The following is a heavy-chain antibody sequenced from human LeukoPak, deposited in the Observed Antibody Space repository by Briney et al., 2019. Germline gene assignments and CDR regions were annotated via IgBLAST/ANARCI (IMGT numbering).Heavy chain of an antibody. CDR3: ARFKYSHYFDY. J-gene: IGHJ4*02. D-gene: IGHD6-6*01. V-gene: IGHV4-34*01. CDR2: INHSGST. Sequence: SETLSLTCAVYGGSFSGYYWSWIRQPPGKGLEWIGEINHSGSTNYNPSLKSRVTISVDTSKNQFSLKLSSVTAADTAVNYCARFKYSHYFDYWGQGTLVTVSS. CDR1: GGSFSGYY.